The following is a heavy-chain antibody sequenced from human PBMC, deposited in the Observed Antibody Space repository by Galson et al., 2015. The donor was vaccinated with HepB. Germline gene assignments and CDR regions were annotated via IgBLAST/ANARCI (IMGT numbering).Heavy chain of an antibody. CDR1: GFTFNNYA. Sequence: SLRLSCAASGFTFNNYAMSWVRHAPGKGLEWVSAITGSGGKTYYGDSEKGRFTVSRDNTKNTLYLQMNSLRAEDTDLYYFAKVPRNMITCVRGGITAYFDSWGQGTLVTVSS. CDR3: AKVPRNMITCVRGGITAYFDS. V-gene: IGHV3-23*01. D-gene: IGHD3-10*02. J-gene: IGHJ4*02. CDR2: ITGSGGKT.